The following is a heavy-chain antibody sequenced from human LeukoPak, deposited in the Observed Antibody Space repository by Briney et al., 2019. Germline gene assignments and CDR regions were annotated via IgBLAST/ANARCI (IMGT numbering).Heavy chain of an antibody. CDR3: ARAPPSSHPMVPFDY. J-gene: IGHJ4*02. CDR1: GYTFTGCY. D-gene: IGHD3-10*01. CDR2: INPNSGGT. V-gene: IGHV1-2*02. Sequence: ASVKVSCKASGYTFTGCYMHWVRQAPGQGLERLGWINPNSGGTNYAQKFQGRVTMTRDTSISTAYMELSRLRSDDTAVYYCARAPPSSHPMVPFDYWGQGTLVTVSS.